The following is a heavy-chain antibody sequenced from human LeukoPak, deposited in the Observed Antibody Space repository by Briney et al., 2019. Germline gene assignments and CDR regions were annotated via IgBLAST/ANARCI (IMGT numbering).Heavy chain of an antibody. Sequence: PSETLSLTCTVSGVSTSNSRYYWGWIRQPPGKGLEWIGTISDSGSTYYNPSLKSRVTISVATSKNQFSLKMSSVTAADTAVYYCARNYYESSANYWGQGTLVTVSS. CDR3: ARNYYESSANY. V-gene: IGHV4-39*01. CDR1: GVSTSNSRYY. J-gene: IGHJ4*02. CDR2: ISDSGST. D-gene: IGHD3-22*01.